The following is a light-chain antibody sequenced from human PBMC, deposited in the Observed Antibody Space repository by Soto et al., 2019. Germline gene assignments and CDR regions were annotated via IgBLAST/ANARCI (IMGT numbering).Light chain of an antibody. Sequence: EIVLTQSPGTLSLSPGERATLSCRASQSVSSSYLAWYQQKPGQAPRLLIYGASSRATGIPDRFSGSGSGTDFTLTISSLEPEDFAVYYCQQYGSSPLYTFGQATKLEIK. V-gene: IGKV3-20*01. J-gene: IGKJ2*01. CDR2: GAS. CDR1: QSVSSSY. CDR3: QQYGSSPLYT.